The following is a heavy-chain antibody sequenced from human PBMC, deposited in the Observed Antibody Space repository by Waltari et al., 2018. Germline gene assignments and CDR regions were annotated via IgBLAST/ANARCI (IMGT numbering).Heavy chain of an antibody. CDR2: IYYSGST. CDR3: ARDKNGNNWFDP. CDR1: GGSISSSSYY. D-gene: IGHD1-1*01. V-gene: IGHV4-39*07. Sequence: TCTVSGGSISSSSYYWGWIRQPPGKGLEWIGSIYYSGSTYYNPSLKSRVTISVDTSKNQFSLKLSSVTAADTAVYYCARDKNGNNWFDPWGQGTLVTVSS. J-gene: IGHJ5*02.